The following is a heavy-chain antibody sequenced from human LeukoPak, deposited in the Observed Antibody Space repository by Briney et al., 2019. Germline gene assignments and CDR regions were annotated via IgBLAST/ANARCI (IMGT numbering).Heavy chain of an antibody. CDR2: IYYSGST. D-gene: IGHD3-10*01. V-gene: IGHV4-39*01. CDR3: ARVTLYGSGSPWYFDY. J-gene: IGHJ4*02. Sequence: SETLSLTCTVSGGPISNSSYYWGWIRQPPGKGLEWIGSIYYSGSTYYNPSLKSRVTISVDTSKNQFSLKLSSVTAADTAVYYCARVTLYGSGSPWYFDYWGQGTLVTVSS. CDR1: GGPISNSSYY.